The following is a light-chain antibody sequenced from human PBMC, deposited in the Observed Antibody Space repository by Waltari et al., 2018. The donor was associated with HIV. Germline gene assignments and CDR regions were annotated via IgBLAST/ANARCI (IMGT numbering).Light chain of an antibody. Sequence: QSVLTQPPSASGTPGQRVTISCSGSSSNIGSNTVNWYQQLPGTAPKLLSYSNNPRPSGVPDLFSCSKSGTSASLAISGLQSEDEADYYCAAWDDSLNGRVFGGGTKLTVL. J-gene: IGLJ2*01. V-gene: IGLV1-44*01. CDR3: AAWDDSLNGRV. CDR2: SNN. CDR1: SSNIGSNT.